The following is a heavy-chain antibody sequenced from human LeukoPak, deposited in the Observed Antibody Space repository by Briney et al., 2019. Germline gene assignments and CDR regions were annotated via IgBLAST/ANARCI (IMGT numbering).Heavy chain of an antibody. CDR3: ARALGGVEAGIFDY. CDR2: IYSGGST. D-gene: IGHD3-16*01. V-gene: IGHV3-53*01. J-gene: IGHJ4*02. CDR1: GFTVSSNY. Sequence: GGSLRLSCAASGFTVSSNYMSWVRQAPGKGLEWVSVIYSGGSTYYADSVKGRFTISRDNSKSTLYLQMNSLRAEDTAVYYCARALGGVEAGIFDYWGQGTLVTVSS.